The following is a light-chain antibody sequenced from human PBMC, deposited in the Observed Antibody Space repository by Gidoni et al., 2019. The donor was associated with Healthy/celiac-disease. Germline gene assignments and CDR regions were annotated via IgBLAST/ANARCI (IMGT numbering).Light chain of an antibody. CDR3: QQYNNWPRS. Sequence: EIVMTQSPATLSVSPGERATLSCRASQSVSSNLAWYQQKPGQAPRLLIYGASTRATGIPARFSVSVSGTEFTLTISSLQSEDFAVYYCQQYNNWPRSFGGGTKVEIK. CDR2: GAS. CDR1: QSVSSN. J-gene: IGKJ4*01. V-gene: IGKV3-15*01.